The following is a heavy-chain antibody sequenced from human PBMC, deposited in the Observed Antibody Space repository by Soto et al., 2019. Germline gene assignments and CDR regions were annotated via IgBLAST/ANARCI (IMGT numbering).Heavy chain of an antibody. CDR2: IWYDGSNK. J-gene: IGHJ4*02. V-gene: IGHV3-33*01. D-gene: IGHD3-22*01. CDR3: ARGSSGATHYFDY. Sequence: QVQLVESGGGVVQPGRSLRLSCAASGFTFSSYGMHWVRQAPGKGLEWVAVIWYDGSNKYYADSVKGRFTISRDNSKNPPYLQVISLRAEDTAVYYCARGSSGATHYFDYRGQGTLVTGSS. CDR1: GFTFSSYG.